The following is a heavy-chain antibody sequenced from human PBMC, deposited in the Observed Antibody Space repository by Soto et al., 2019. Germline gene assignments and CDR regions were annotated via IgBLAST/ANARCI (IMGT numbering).Heavy chain of an antibody. V-gene: IGHV3-23*01. CDR1: GFTVTSGS. CDR3: AKDTRPGYCSSTSCDYFDY. Sequence: GGSLRLSCAASGFTVTSGSMSWVRQAPGRGLEWVSAVNGRGDSAYYADSVKGRFTISRDNSKNTLYLQMNSLRAEDTAVYYCAKDTRPGYCSSTSCDYFDYWGQGTLVTVSS. D-gene: IGHD2-2*01. CDR2: VNGRGDSA. J-gene: IGHJ4*02.